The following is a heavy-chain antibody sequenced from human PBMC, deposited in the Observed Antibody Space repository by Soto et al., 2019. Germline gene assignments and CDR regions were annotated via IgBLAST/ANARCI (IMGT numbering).Heavy chain of an antibody. CDR3: ARENYDILTGYDY. Sequence: PGGSLRLSCAASGFTFSSYSMNGVRQAPGKGLEWVSYISSSSSTIYYADSVKGRFTISRGNAKNSLYLQMNSLRDEDTAVYYCARENYDILTGYDYWGQGTLVTVSS. D-gene: IGHD3-9*01. J-gene: IGHJ4*02. V-gene: IGHV3-48*02. CDR1: GFTFSSYS. CDR2: ISSSSSTI.